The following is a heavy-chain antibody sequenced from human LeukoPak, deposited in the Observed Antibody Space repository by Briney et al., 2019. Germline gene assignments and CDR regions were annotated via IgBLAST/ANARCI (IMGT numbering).Heavy chain of an antibody. Sequence: SVTVSCKASGGTFSSYAISWVRQAPGQGLEWMGGIIPIFGTANYAQKFQGRVTITADESTSTAYMELSSLRSEDTAVYYCARGGVAGMNNWFDPWGQGTLVTVSS. CDR1: GGTFSSYA. D-gene: IGHD6-19*01. V-gene: IGHV1-69*13. J-gene: IGHJ5*02. CDR3: ARGGVAGMNNWFDP. CDR2: IIPIFGTA.